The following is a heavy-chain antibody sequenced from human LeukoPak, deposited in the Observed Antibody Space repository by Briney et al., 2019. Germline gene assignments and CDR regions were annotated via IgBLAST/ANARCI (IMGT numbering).Heavy chain of an antibody. D-gene: IGHD1-14*01. V-gene: IGHV3-30-3*01. Sequence: PGGSLRLSCAASGFTFSNYAMHWVRQAPGKGLEWVAVISYDGTNKYYADSVKGRFTISRDNSKNTLYLQMNSLRPEDTAVYYCARDPGGFYFDYWGQGTLVTVSS. J-gene: IGHJ4*02. CDR2: ISYDGTNK. CDR3: ARDPGGFYFDY. CDR1: GFTFSNYA.